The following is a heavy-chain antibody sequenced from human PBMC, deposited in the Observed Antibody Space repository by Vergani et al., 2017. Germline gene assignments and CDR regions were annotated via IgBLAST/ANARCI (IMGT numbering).Heavy chain of an antibody. J-gene: IGHJ4*02. CDR1: GFTFSNAW. Sequence: EVQLLESGGGLVKPGGSLRLSCAASGFTFSNAWMSWVRPAPGTGLDWVGRIKSKTDGGTTDYAAPVKGRFTISRDDSKNTLYLQMNSLKTGDTAVYYGTTESSGWSYYFDYWGQGTLVTVSS. D-gene: IGHD6-19*01. V-gene: IGHV3-15*01. CDR2: IKSKTDGGTT. CDR3: TTESSGWSYYFDY.